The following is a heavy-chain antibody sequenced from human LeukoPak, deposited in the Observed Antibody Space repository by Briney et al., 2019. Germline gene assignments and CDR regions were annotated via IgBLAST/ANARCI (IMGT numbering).Heavy chain of an antibody. J-gene: IGHJ4*02. V-gene: IGHV1-46*01. CDR1: GYTFTSYA. D-gene: IGHD2-2*01. CDR3: ARESEYCSSTSCPDFDY. Sequence: GASVKVSRKASGYTFTSYAMNWVRQAPGQGLEWMGIINPSGGSTSYAQKFQGRVTMTRDTSTSTVYMELSSLRSEDTAVYYCARESEYCSSTSCPDFDYWGQGTLVTVSS. CDR2: INPSGGST.